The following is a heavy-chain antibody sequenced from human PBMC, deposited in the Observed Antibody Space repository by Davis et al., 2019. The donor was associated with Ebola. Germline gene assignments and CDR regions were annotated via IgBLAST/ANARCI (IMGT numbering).Heavy chain of an antibody. CDR1: GFTFSNYA. J-gene: IGHJ4*02. Sequence: PGGSLRLSCAASGFTFSNYAMSWVRQAPGKGLEWVSAISGSGGDIYYADSVRGRFTISRDNSKNTLYLQMNNLGADDTAVYYCASRSQGYCSGGSCYAGWGYWGQGTLVTVSS. D-gene: IGHD2-15*01. CDR3: ASRSQGYCSGGSCYAGWGY. CDR2: ISGSGGDI. V-gene: IGHV3-23*01.